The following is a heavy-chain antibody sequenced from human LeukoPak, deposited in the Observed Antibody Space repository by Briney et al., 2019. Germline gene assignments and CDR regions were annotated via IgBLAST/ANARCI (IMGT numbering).Heavy chain of an antibody. V-gene: IGHV1-2*02. CDR2: INPNSGGT. Sequence: ASVKVSCKASGYTFTTYNINWVRQAPGQGLEWMGWINPNSGGTNYAQKFQGRVTMTRDTSISIAYMELSRLRSDDTAVYYCARHKKNYYYYMDVWGKGTTVTVSS. CDR1: GYTFTTYN. CDR3: ARHKKNYYYYMDV. J-gene: IGHJ6*03.